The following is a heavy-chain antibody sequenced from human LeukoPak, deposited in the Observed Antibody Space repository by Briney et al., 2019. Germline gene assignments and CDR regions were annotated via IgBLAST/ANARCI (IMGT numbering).Heavy chain of an antibody. CDR2: INSDGSST. D-gene: IGHD6-19*01. J-gene: IGHJ4*02. Sequence: PGGSLRLSCAASGFTPSSYWMHWVRQAPGKGLVWVSRINSDGSSTSYAHSVRGRFTISRDNAKNTLYLQMNSLRAEDTAVYYCARDIAVAGTSVNYWGQGTLVTVSS. CDR1: GFTPSSYW. CDR3: ARDIAVAGTSVNY. V-gene: IGHV3-74*01.